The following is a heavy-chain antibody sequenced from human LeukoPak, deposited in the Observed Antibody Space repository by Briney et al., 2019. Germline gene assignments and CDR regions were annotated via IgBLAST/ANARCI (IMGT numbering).Heavy chain of an antibody. J-gene: IGHJ6*02. V-gene: IGHV3-64*04. CDR3: AKGRNYDFWSGYHRGSYYYYGMDV. CDR1: GFTFSSYA. Sequence: GGSLRLSCSASGFTFSSYAMHWVRQAPGKGLEYVSAISSNGGSTYYADSVKGRFTISRDNSKNTLYLQMNSLRAEDTAVYYCAKGRNYDFWSGYHRGSYYYYGMDVWGQGTTVTVSS. D-gene: IGHD3-3*01. CDR2: ISSNGGST.